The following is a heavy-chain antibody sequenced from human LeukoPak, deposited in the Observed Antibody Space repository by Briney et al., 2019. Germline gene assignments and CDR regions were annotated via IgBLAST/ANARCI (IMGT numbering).Heavy chain of an antibody. J-gene: IGHJ5*02. CDR2: IYYSGST. CDR3: ARDTPTVTGWFDP. CDR1: GGSISSGGYY. Sequence: SETLSLTCTVSGGSISSGGYYWSWIRQHPGKGLEWIGYIYYSGSTYHNPSLKSRVTISVDTSKNQFSLKLSSVTAADTAVYYCARDTPTVTGWFDPWGQGTLVTVSS. D-gene: IGHD4-17*01. V-gene: IGHV4-31*03.